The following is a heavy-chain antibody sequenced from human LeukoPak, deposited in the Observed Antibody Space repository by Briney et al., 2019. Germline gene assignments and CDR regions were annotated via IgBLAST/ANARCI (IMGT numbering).Heavy chain of an antibody. CDR2: IYYSGST. V-gene: IGHV4-31*03. D-gene: IGHD3-10*01. CDR3: ARDSSALLWLGPNDAFDI. CDR1: GGSISSGGYY. Sequence: SETLSLTCTVSGGSISSGGYYWSWIRQHPGKGLEWIGYIYYSGSTYYNPSLKRRVTISVDTSKNQLSLKLSSVTAADTAVYYCARDSSALLWLGPNDAFDIWGQGTMVTVSS. J-gene: IGHJ3*02.